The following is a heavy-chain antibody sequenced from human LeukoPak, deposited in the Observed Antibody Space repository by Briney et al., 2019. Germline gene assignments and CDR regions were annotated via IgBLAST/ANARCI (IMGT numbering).Heavy chain of an antibody. V-gene: IGHV4-34*01. CDR3: ARVGPAASRAYYYYMDV. J-gene: IGHJ6*03. CDR2: INHSGST. CDR1: GGSFSGYY. D-gene: IGHD2-2*01. Sequence: PSETLSLTCAVYGGSFSGYYWSWIRQPPGKGLEWLGQINHSGSTNYNPSLKSRVTISVDTSKNQFSLKLSSVTAADTAVYYCARVGPAASRAYYYYMDVWGKGTTVTVSS.